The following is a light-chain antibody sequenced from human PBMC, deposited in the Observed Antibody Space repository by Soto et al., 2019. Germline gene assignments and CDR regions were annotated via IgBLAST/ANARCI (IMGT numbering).Light chain of an antibody. CDR2: EVN. CDR1: SSDVGDYNY. Sequence: QSVLTQPASVSGSPGQSITISCTGASSDVGDYNYVSWYQHHPGKAPKLLIYEVNNRPSGVSDRFSGSKSGNVASLTISWLQAEEEADYYCSSYTSSSTYVFGPGTKVTVL. CDR3: SSYTSSSTYV. V-gene: IGLV2-14*01. J-gene: IGLJ1*01.